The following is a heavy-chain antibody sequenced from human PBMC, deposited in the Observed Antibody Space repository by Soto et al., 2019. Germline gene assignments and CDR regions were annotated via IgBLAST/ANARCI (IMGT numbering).Heavy chain of an antibody. V-gene: IGHV1-58*02. CDR3: AAQGPPNYYGSGSYYNAFDY. J-gene: IGHJ4*02. CDR2: IVVGSGNT. Sequence: QMQLVQSGPEVKKPGTSVKVSCKASGFTFTSSAMQWVRQARGQRLEWIGWIVVGSGNTNYAQKFQERVTITRDMSTSTAYMELSSRRSEDTAVYYCAAQGPPNYYGSGSYYNAFDYWGQGTLVTVSS. D-gene: IGHD3-10*01. CDR1: GFTFTSSA.